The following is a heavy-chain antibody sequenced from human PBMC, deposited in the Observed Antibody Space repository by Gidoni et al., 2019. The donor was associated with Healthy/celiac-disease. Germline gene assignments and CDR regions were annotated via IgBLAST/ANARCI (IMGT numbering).Heavy chain of an antibody. Sequence: EVQLVESGGGLVKPGGSLRLSCAASGFSFSSYSMNWVRQAPGKGLEWVSSIISSSIYIYYSDSVKGLFTISRDNAKNSLYLQMNSLRAEDTAVYYCANTPEYGDYYFDYWGQGTLVTVSS. CDR2: IISSSIYI. J-gene: IGHJ4*02. CDR1: GFSFSSYS. CDR3: ANTPEYGDYYFDY. D-gene: IGHD4-17*01. V-gene: IGHV3-21*01.